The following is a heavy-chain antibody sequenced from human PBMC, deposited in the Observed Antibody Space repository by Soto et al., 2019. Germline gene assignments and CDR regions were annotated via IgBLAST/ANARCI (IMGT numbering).Heavy chain of an antibody. Sequence: ASVKVSCKASGYTFTSYGISWVRQAPGQGLEWMGWISAYNGNTNYAQKLQGRVTMTTDTSTSTAYMELRSLRSDDTAVYYCAMVVVAVTAFDPWGQGTLVTVSS. CDR3: AMVVVAVTAFDP. J-gene: IGHJ5*02. D-gene: IGHD2-15*01. V-gene: IGHV1-18*01. CDR2: ISAYNGNT. CDR1: GYTFTSYG.